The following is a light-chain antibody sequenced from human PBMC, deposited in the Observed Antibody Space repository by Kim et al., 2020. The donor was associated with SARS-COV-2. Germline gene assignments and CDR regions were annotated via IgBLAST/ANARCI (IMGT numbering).Light chain of an antibody. CDR1: TGAVTSGYY. J-gene: IGLJ3*02. CDR2: STT. Sequence: QAVVTQEPSLTVSPGGTVTLTCASSTGAVTSGYYPNWFQQKPGQVPRALIYSTTKRHSWTPARFSGSLVGDKAALTLVSAQPEDEAEYYCLLYYRGVRVFGGGTQLTVL. V-gene: IGLV7-43*01. CDR3: LLYYRGVRV.